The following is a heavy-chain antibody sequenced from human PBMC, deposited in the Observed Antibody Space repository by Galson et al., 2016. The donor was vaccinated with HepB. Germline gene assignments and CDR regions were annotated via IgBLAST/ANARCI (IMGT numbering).Heavy chain of an antibody. CDR2: ISGSGGCT. V-gene: IGHV3-23*01. Sequence: SLRLSCAASGFTFSSYTMSWVRQAPGRGLVWVSLISGSGGCTHYADSVKGRFTISRDNSKNTLYLQMNSLRAEDTAVYYCAKVVGRFGTGGDAFDIWGQGTMVTVSS. J-gene: IGHJ3*02. CDR3: AKVVGRFGTGGDAFDI. CDR1: GFTFSSYT. D-gene: IGHD3-10*01.